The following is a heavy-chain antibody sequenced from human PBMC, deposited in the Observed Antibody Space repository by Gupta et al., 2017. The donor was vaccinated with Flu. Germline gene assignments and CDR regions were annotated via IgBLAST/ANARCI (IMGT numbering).Heavy chain of an antibody. CDR1: GFTFSSYA. Sequence: EVQLLESGGGLVQPGGSLRLSCAASGFTFSSYAMRWVRQAPGKGLEWVSAISGSGGSTYYADSVKGRFTISRDNSKNTLYLQMNSLRAEDTAVYYCAKVELGDPRGFWSGYYGLTGGGMDVWGQGTTVTVSS. V-gene: IGHV3-23*01. D-gene: IGHD3-3*01. J-gene: IGHJ6*02. CDR3: AKVELGDPRGFWSGYYGLTGGGMDV. CDR2: ISGSGGST.